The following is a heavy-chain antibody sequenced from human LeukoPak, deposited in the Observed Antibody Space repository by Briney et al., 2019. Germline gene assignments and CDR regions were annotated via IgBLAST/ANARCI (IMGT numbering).Heavy chain of an antibody. J-gene: IGHJ4*02. V-gene: IGHV1-2*02. CDR3: ARGALYSGSYYIRSYFDY. CDR1: GYTFTGYY. Sequence: ASVKVSCKASGYTFTGYYMHWVRQAPGQGLEWMGWINPNSGGTNYAQKFQGRVTMTRDTSISTAYMELSRLRSDDTAVYYCARGALYSGSYYIRSYFDYWGQGTLVTVSS. CDR2: INPNSGGT. D-gene: IGHD1-26*01.